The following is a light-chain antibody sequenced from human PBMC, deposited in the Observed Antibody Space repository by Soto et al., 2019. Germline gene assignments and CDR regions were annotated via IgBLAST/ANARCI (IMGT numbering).Light chain of an antibody. CDR2: DAI. CDR3: QQRSNWPWT. CDR1: QNIHNH. Sequence: VSQSPATLSVSPGERVTLSCRASQNIHNHMSWFLQKPGQTPRLLIYDAIIRAPDVPARFSGSWSGTEFTLTINSLEPEDFEVYYCQQRSNWPWTFGQGTKVDIK. J-gene: IGKJ1*01. V-gene: IGKV3-11*01.